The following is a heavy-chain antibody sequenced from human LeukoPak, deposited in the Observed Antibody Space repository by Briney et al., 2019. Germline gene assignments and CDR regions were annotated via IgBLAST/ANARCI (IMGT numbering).Heavy chain of an antibody. D-gene: IGHD3-22*01. CDR1: GGSVSSSTYY. Sequence: SETLSLTCTVSGGSVSSSTYYWGWIRQPPGKEPEWIGTIYYSGSTYYNPSLKSRVTISVDTSKNQFSLKLSSVTAADTAVYYCAGGMIVVATSRGTPDYWGQGTLVTVSS. J-gene: IGHJ4*02. CDR2: IYYSGST. CDR3: AGGMIVVATSRGTPDY. V-gene: IGHV4-39*07.